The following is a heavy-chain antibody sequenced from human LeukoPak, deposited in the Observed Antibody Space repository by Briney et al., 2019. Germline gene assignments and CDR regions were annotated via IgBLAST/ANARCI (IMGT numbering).Heavy chain of an antibody. J-gene: IGHJ6*02. V-gene: IGHV3-11*01. Sequence: PGGSLRLSCAASGFTFSDYYMTWIRQAPGKGLEWVSYISSSGDTMYYTDSVKGRFTISRDNAKNSLALQIDSLRAEDTGVYYCASDRLPSRYRGMDVWGQGTTVTVSS. D-gene: IGHD2-21*02. CDR1: GFTFSDYY. CDR3: ASDRLPSRYRGMDV. CDR2: ISSSGDTM.